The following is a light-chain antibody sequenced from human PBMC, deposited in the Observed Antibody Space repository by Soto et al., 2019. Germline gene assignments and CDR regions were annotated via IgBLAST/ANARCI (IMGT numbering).Light chain of an antibody. V-gene: IGKV3-11*01. CDR1: QSVSSY. J-gene: IGKJ5*01. Sequence: EIVLTQSPATLSLSPGERATLSCRASQSVSSYLAWYQQKPGQAPRLLIYDASNRATGIPARFSGSGSGTEVTLTISSLEPEDFAVYDCQQRSNWPPSITFGQGTRLEIK. CDR3: QQRSNWPPSIT. CDR2: DAS.